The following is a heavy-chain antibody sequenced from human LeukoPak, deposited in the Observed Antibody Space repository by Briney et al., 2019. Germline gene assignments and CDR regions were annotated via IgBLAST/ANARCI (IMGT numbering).Heavy chain of an antibody. V-gene: IGHV3-53*01. CDR3: ARVQPFDYGDYEISFDY. J-gene: IGHJ4*02. D-gene: IGHD4-17*01. CDR1: GFTVNSNY. Sequence: GGSLRLSCAASGFTVNSNYMSWVRQAPGKGLEWVSVIYSGGSTYYADSVKGRFTISRDNSKNTLYLQMNSLRAEDTAVYYCARVQPFDYGDYEISFDYWGQGTLVTVSS. CDR2: IYSGGST.